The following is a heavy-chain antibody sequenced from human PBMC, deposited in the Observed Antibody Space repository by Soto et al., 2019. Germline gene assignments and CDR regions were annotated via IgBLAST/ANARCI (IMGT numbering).Heavy chain of an antibody. CDR3: ARGPRQWLTTEGGMDV. Sequence: SLRLSCAASGFTFSSYGMHWVRQAPGKGLEWVAVIWYDGSNKYYADSVKGRFTISRDNSKNTLYLQMNSLRAEDTAVYYCARGPRQWLTTEGGMDVWGQGTTVTVSS. D-gene: IGHD6-19*01. CDR1: GFTFSSYG. J-gene: IGHJ6*02. CDR2: IWYDGSNK. V-gene: IGHV3-33*01.